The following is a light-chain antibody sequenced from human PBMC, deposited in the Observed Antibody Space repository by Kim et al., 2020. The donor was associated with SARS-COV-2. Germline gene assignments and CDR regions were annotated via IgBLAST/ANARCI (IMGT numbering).Light chain of an antibody. CDR2: SAS. CDR1: SGGGNY. J-gene: IGKJ4*02. V-gene: IGKV3-11*01. Sequence: SLPAEESAPVCGRGSSGGGNYLAWYQQKPGQAPRLLIYSASTRATGIPARFSGSGSGTDFTLTISSLEPEDFAVYYCQQRSNSPSTFGEGTKVEI. CDR3: QQRSNSPST.